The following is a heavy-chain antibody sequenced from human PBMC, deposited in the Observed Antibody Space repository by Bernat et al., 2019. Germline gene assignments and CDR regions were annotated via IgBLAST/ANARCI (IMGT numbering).Heavy chain of an antibody. CDR3: TTDWGGGPTRDPYMDV. CDR2: IKRTIDGGTT. D-gene: IGHD2-21*01. CDR1: GFTFRNAW. V-gene: IGHV3-15*01. Sequence: EVQLVESGGGLVKPGGSLRLSCAASGFTFRNAWMSWVRQAPGKGLEWVGRIKRTIDGGTTAYAAPVTGRFTISRDDSRSTLYVQMNSLKTEDTAVYYCTTDWGGGPTRDPYMDVWGEGTTVTVSS. J-gene: IGHJ6*03.